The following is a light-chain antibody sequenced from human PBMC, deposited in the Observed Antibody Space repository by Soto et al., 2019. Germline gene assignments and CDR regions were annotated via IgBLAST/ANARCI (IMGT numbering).Light chain of an antibody. V-gene: IGKV3-11*01. J-gene: IGKJ4*01. CDR1: QSVSNY. Sequence: IGVTQSPATLSLSPGERATLSCRASQSVSNYLAWYQQKPGQAPRLLIYDASNRATGTPARFSGSGSGTDFTLTISSLQPEDFATYYCQQSYSTPLTFGGGTKVDIK. CDR3: QQSYSTPLT. CDR2: DAS.